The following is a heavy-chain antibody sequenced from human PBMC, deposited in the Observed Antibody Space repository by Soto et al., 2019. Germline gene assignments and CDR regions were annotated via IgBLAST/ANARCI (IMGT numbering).Heavy chain of an antibody. J-gene: IGHJ4*02. CDR3: ARDRDTNMETFDY. CDR2: ISSSASTM. Sequence: QVQLVESGGGLVKPGGSLRLSCAASGFTFSDYYMSWIRQAPGKGLEWVSYISSSASTMYYADSVKGRFTISRDNAKNSLYLQMNSLRAEDMAVYYCARDRDTNMETFDYWGQGTLVTVSS. D-gene: IGHD5-18*01. V-gene: IGHV3-11*04. CDR1: GFTFSDYY.